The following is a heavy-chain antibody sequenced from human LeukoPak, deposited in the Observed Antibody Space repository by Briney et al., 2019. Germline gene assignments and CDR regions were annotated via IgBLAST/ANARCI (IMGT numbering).Heavy chain of an antibody. CDR3: ASPYYDFWSGYTAFGI. CDR1: GFTFSSYA. D-gene: IGHD3-3*01. Sequence: GRSLRLSCAASGFTFSSYAMHWVRQAPGKGLEWVAVISYDGSNKYYADSVKGRFTISRDNSKNTLYLQMNSLRAEDTAVYYCASPYYDFWSGYTAFGIWGQGTMVTVSS. V-gene: IGHV3-30-3*01. CDR2: ISYDGSNK. J-gene: IGHJ3*02.